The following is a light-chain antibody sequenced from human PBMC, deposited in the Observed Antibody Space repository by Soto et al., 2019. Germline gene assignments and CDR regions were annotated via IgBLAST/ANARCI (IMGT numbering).Light chain of an antibody. CDR2: DAS. V-gene: IGKV3-11*01. CDR1: QRVSDY. J-gene: IGKJ4*01. CDR3: QQRVNWPPT. Sequence: VLTQSPASLSLSPGDRATLSCRADQRVSDYVGWYQQKPGQPPSLLFFDASSRASGVPHRFSAGGSGTDFTLIISSLQPEDFAVYYCQQRVNWPPTFGGGTKVEI.